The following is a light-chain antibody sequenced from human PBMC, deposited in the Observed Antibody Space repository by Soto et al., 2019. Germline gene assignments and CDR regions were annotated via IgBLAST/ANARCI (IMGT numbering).Light chain of an antibody. J-gene: IGKJ5*01. CDR2: AAY. CDR3: QQRKNYPIT. Sequence: DIQLTQSPSFLSASVGDRVTITCRASQDINTYLAWYQQKPGKAPKLLIFAAYTLQNGVPSRFRGSGSGTEFTVTITSLHPEDFATYCCQQRKNYPITFGQGTRLEIK. V-gene: IGKV1-9*01. CDR1: QDINTY.